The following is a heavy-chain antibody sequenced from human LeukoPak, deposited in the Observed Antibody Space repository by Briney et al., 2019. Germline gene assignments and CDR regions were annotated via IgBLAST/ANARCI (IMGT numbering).Heavy chain of an antibody. D-gene: IGHD3-10*01. V-gene: IGHV5-51*01. Sequence: WGALMIYRRGSGYGFTSYWMGWVPQVPGKGLGWVWSIYPGDSDTRYSLSFEARVPISGDNSISTAYLQSSSLKASDTAMYYCARLLWFGEYYFDYWGQGTLVTVPS. CDR2: IYPGDSDT. CDR1: GYGFTSYW. J-gene: IGHJ4*02. CDR3: ARLLWFGEYYFDY.